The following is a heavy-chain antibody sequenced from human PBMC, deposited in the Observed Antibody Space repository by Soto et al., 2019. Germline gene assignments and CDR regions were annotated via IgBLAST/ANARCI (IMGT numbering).Heavy chain of an antibody. CDR3: ARHGASPEDGRIVVVVAATLFGPEREYYFDY. D-gene: IGHD2-15*01. CDR2: IYPGDSDT. Sequence: GESLKISCKGSGYSFTSYWIGWVRQMPGKGLEWMGIIYPGDSDTRYSPSFQGQVTISADKCISTAYLQWSSLKASDTGLYYCARHGASPEDGRIVVVVAATLFGPEREYYFDYWGQGTLVTVSS. CDR1: GYSFTSYW. J-gene: IGHJ4*02. V-gene: IGHV5-51*01.